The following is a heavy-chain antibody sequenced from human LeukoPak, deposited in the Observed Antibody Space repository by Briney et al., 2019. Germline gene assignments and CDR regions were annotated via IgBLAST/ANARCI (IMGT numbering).Heavy chain of an antibody. Sequence: RTGGSLRLSCAASGFTVSSNYMSWVRQAPGKGLEWVSVIYSGGSTYYADSVKGRFTISRDNSKNTLYLQMNSLRVEDTAVYYCARGGYSSGWDLGYWGQGTLVTVSS. V-gene: IGHV3-53*01. CDR1: GFTVSSNY. CDR3: ARGGYSSGWDLGY. D-gene: IGHD6-19*01. J-gene: IGHJ4*02. CDR2: IYSGGST.